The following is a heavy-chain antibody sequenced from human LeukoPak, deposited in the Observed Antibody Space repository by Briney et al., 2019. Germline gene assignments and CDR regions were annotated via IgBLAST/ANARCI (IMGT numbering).Heavy chain of an antibody. J-gene: IGHJ6*02. CDR3: ARAHSNYYYYGMDV. D-gene: IGHD4-11*01. CDR2: IYSGGST. Sequence: PGGSLRLSCAASGFTVSSNYVSWVRQAPGKGLEWVSVIYSGGSTYYADSVKGRFTISRDNSKNTLYLQMNSLRAEDTAVYYCARAHSNYYYYGMDVWGQGTTVTVSS. CDR1: GFTVSSNY. V-gene: IGHV3-53*01.